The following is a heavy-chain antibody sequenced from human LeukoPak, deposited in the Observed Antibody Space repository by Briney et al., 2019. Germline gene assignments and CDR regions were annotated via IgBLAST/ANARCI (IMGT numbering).Heavy chain of an antibody. CDR1: GFTFSSYG. V-gene: IGHV3-30*02. CDR3: AKLYYEFWCGYTDY. Sequence: GGSLRLSCAASGFTFSSYGMHWVRQAPGKGLEWVAFIRYDGSNKYYTDSVKGRFTISRDNSKNTLYLQMNSLRAEDTAVYYCAKLYYEFWCGYTDYWGQGTLVTVSS. J-gene: IGHJ4*02. CDR2: IRYDGSNK. D-gene: IGHD3-3*01.